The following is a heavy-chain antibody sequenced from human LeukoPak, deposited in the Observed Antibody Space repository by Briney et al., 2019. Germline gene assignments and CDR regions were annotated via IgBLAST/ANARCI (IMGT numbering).Heavy chain of an antibody. V-gene: IGHV4-39*07. D-gene: IGHD6-19*01. CDR2: IYYSGST. Sequence: SETLSLTCTVSGGSISSSSYYWGWIRQPPGKGLEWIGSIYYSGSTYYNPSLKSRVTISVDTSKNQFSLKLSSVTAADTAVYYCARDLIPGSSGWYFREGNYWGQGTLVTVSS. J-gene: IGHJ4*02. CDR1: GGSISSSSYY. CDR3: ARDLIPGSSGWYFREGNY.